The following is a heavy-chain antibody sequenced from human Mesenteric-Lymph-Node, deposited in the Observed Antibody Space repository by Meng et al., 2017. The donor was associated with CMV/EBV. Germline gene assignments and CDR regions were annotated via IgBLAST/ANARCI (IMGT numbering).Heavy chain of an antibody. J-gene: IGHJ5*02. D-gene: IGHD1-26*01. CDR1: GGSVSSGSYY. V-gene: IGHV4-61*01. Sequence: SETLSLTCTVSGGSVSSGSYYWSWIRQPPGKGLEWIGYVYYTGSTNYNPTLKSRVTISVDTSKKQFSLKLISMTAADTAVYYCARDAVVGRNYFDLWGQGTLVTVSS. CDR3: ARDAVVGRNYFDL. CDR2: VYYTGST.